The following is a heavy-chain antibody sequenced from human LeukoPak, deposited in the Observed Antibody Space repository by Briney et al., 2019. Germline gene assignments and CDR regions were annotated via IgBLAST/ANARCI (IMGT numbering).Heavy chain of an antibody. V-gene: IGHV3-7*01. CDR3: ARGAGVFDY. Sequence: PGGSLRLSCAASGFTFSSYWMSWVRQAPGKGLEWVANMKQDGREKYYVDSVKGRFTISRDNAKNSLYLQMNSLRAEDTAVYYCARGAGVFDYWAREPWSPSPQ. CDR2: MKQDGREK. D-gene: IGHD3-10*01. J-gene: IGHJ4*02. CDR1: GFTFSSYW.